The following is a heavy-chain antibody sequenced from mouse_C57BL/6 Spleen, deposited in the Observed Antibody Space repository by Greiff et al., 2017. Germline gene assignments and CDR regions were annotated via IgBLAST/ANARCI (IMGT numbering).Heavy chain of an antibody. CDR1: GYSITSDY. CDR3: ARYDGSRNWYFDG. D-gene: IGHD1-1*01. CDR2: ISYSGST. V-gene: IGHV3-8*01. Sequence: EVQLQESGPGLAKPSQTLSLTCSVTGYSITSDYWNWIRQFPGNKLEYIGYISYSGSTYYNPSLKSRISITRDTSKSQYYLQLSSVTTEDTATYYCARYDGSRNWYFDGWGTGTTVTASS. J-gene: IGHJ1*03.